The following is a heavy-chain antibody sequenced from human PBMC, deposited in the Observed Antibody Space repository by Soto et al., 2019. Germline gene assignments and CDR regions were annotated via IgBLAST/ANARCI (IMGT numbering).Heavy chain of an antibody. CDR1: GFTFSSYG. CDR2: ISYDGSNK. CDR3: AKDLVSSGDNDDPLDPMDV. Sequence: QVQLVESGGGVVQPGRSLRRSCAVSGFTFSSYGMHWVRQAPDKGLEWVAVISYDGSNKYYADSVKGRFTISRDNSTNTLYLQMSSVRIDDTVVYYSAKDLVSSGDNDDPLDPMDVWGQGTTVTVSS. V-gene: IGHV3-30*18. D-gene: IGHD4-17*01. J-gene: IGHJ6*02.